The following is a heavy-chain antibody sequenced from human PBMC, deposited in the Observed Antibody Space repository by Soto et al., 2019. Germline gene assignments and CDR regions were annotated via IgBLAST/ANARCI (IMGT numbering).Heavy chain of an antibody. CDR2: TNPKSGNT. CDR1: GYTFTSYD. CDR3: ARTDGDLDY. D-gene: IGHD4-17*01. J-gene: IGHJ4*02. Sequence: QVQLVQSGAEVKKPGASVKVSCKASGYTFTSYDINWVRQATGQGLEWMGWTNPKSGNTGYAQKFQGRVTMTRDSSISTADMELNNLRSEDTAMYYCARTDGDLDYWGQGTLVTVSS. V-gene: IGHV1-8*01.